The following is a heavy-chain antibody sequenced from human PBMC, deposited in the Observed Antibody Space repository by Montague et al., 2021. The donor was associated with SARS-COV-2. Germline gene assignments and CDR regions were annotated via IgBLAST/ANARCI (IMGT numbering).Heavy chain of an antibody. CDR3: ARHLVYCSSTGCYEGRFDP. J-gene: IGHJ5*02. V-gene: IGHV4-39*01. CDR2: IYYSGST. D-gene: IGHD2-2*01. Sequence: SETRSLTCTVSGGSISSSSYYWGWIRQPPGKGLEWIGSIYYSGSTYYNPSLKSRVTISVDTSKNQFSLKLSSVTAADTAVYYCARHLVYCSSTGCYEGRFDPWGQGTLVTVSS. CDR1: GGSISSSSYY.